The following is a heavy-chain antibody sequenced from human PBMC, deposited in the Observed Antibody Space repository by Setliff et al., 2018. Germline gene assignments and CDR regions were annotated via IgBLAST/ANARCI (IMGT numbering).Heavy chain of an antibody. V-gene: IGHV4-38-2*01. Sequence: SETLSLTCAVSDYSISSGYYWGWIRQPPGKGLEWIGSVYYSGSTYYNPSLKSRVTISVDTSKNQFSLKLSSVTAADTAVYYCARALPLGFRSALIPWGQGTLVTVSS. CDR3: ARALPLGFRSALIP. J-gene: IGHJ5*02. CDR2: VYYSGST. D-gene: IGHD3-16*02. CDR1: DYSISSGYY.